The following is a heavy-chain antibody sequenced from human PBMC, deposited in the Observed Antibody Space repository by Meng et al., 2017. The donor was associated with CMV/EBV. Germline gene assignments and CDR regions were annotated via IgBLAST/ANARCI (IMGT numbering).Heavy chain of an antibody. V-gene: IGHV1-69*05. Sequence: SVKVSCKASGGTFSSYAISWVRQAPGQGLEWMGGIIPIFGTANYAQKFQGRVTITTDESTSTAYMELSSLRSEDTAVYYCARSSYYDSSGYYYLGGMDVWGQETTVTVSS. CDR1: GGTFSSYA. CDR2: IIPIFGTA. J-gene: IGHJ6*02. CDR3: ARSSYYDSSGYYYLGGMDV. D-gene: IGHD3-22*01.